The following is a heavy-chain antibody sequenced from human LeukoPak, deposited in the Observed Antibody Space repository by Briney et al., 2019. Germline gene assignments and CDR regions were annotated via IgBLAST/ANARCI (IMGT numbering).Heavy chain of an antibody. V-gene: IGHV4-30-4*01. D-gene: IGHD3-10*01. CDR1: GGSISSGDYY. CDR2: IYYSGST. Sequence: SETLSLTCTVSGGSISSGDYYWSWIRQPPGKGLEWIGYIYYSGSTYYNPSLKSRVTISVDTSKNQFSLKLSSVTAADTAVYYCARDITGTYFDYWGQGTLVTVSS. CDR3: ARDITGTYFDY. J-gene: IGHJ4*02.